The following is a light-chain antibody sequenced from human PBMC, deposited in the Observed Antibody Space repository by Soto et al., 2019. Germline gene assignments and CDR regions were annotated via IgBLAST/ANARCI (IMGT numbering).Light chain of an antibody. V-gene: IGKV1-5*01. CDR1: QSISSW. J-gene: IGKJ1*01. Sequence: DIQMTQSPSTLSASVGDRVTITCRASQSISSWLAWYQQKPGKAPKLLIYDASSLESGVPSRFSGSGSGTEVTIAISSLQPDDFATYYCQQYNNYSPWTFGQGTKVEIK. CDR3: QQYNNYSPWT. CDR2: DAS.